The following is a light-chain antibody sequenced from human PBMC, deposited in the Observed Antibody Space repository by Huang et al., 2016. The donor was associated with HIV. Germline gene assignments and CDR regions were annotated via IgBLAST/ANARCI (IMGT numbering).Light chain of an antibody. J-gene: IGKJ2*01. Sequence: DIQLTQSPSSLSASVGDSVTITCQASQDISNYLNWYQQKPGKAPKRLIYDAANLETGGPSRFSGSGSGTDFTFAISSLQPEDIATYYCQQYDKLPQYTFGQGTKLEIK. CDR1: QDISNY. V-gene: IGKV1-33*01. CDR2: DAA. CDR3: QQYDKLPQYT.